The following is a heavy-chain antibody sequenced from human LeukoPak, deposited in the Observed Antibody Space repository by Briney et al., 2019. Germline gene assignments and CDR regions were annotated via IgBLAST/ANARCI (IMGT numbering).Heavy chain of an antibody. Sequence: ASVKVACKASGYTFTSYGISWARQAPGQGLEWMGWISAYNGNTNYAQKLQGRVTMTTDTSTSTASMELRSLRSDDTAVYYCARDSAMGYYYYYYMDVWGKGTTVTVSS. V-gene: IGHV1-18*01. D-gene: IGHD1-26*01. CDR2: ISAYNGNT. CDR3: ARDSAMGYYYYYYMDV. CDR1: GYTFTSYG. J-gene: IGHJ6*03.